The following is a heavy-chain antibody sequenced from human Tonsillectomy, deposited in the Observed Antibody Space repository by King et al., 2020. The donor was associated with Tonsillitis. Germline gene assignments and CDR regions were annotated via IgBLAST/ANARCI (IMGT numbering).Heavy chain of an antibody. Sequence: AQLVQSGAEVKKPGASVKVSCKASGYTFTGYYMHWVRQAPGQGLEWMGWINPNNGATNYGQKFQGRVTMTRDTSISTAYMELSSLRSDDTAVYYCSRTSDMVVVVAASLAAFDIWGQGTKVTVSS. V-gene: IGHV1-2*02. D-gene: IGHD2-15*01. J-gene: IGHJ3*02. CDR1: GYTFTGYY. CDR2: INPNNGAT. CDR3: SRTSDMVVVVAASLAAFDI.